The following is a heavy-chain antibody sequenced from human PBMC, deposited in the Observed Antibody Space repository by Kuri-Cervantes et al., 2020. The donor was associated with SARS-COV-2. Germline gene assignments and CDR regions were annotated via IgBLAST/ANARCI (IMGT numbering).Heavy chain of an antibody. CDR2: ISSTCDTI. V-gene: IGHV3-48*03. CDR1: GFTFSSYE. CDR3: TRWRVGSKT. Sequence: GESLKISCAASGFTFSSYEMNWVRQTPGKGLEWVSYISSTCDTIYYADSVKGRFTISRDNAKNSLYLQMNSLRAEDTAVYYCTRWRVGSKTWGQGTLVTVSS. D-gene: IGHD1-26*01. J-gene: IGHJ4*02.